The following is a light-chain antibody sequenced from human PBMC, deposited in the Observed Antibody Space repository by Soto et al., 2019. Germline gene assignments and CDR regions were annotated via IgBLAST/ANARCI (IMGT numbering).Light chain of an antibody. CDR3: QQSYSTPRKT. V-gene: IGKV1-39*01. Sequence: DIQMTQSPSSLSASVGDRVTITCRASQSIRSYLNWYQQKPGKAPKLLIYAASSLQSGDPSRFSGSGSGTDFTLTISSLQPEDFANYYCQQSYSTPRKTFGQGTKVEIK. CDR2: AAS. CDR1: QSIRSY. J-gene: IGKJ1*01.